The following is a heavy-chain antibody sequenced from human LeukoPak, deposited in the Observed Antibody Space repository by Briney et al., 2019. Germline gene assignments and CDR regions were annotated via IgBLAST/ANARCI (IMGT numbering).Heavy chain of an antibody. D-gene: IGHD4-11*01. V-gene: IGHV4-61*08. J-gene: IGHJ2*01. CDR2: ISYSGST. CDR3: ARVRGYNNFHFDL. CDR1: GGSISSGGYY. Sequence: SETLSLTCTVSGGSISSGGYYWSWIRQPPGKGLEWIGHISYSGSTNHNPSLKSRLTMSIDTPKNQFSLKLSSVTAADTAVYYCARVRGYNNFHFDLWGRGTLVTVSS.